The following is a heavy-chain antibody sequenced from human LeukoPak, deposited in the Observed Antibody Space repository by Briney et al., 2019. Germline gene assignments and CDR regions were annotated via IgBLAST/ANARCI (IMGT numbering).Heavy chain of an antibody. J-gene: IGHJ4*02. D-gene: IGHD3-3*01. CDR3: ARDRAYYDFWSGYCY. V-gene: IGHV1-18*01. CDR1: GYTFTSYG. Sequence: ASVKVSCKASGYTFTSYGISWVRQAPGQGLEWMGWISAYNGNTNYAQKLQGRVTMTTDTSTSTAYMELRSLRSDDTAVYYCARDRAYYDFWSGYCYWGQGTLVTVSS. CDR2: ISAYNGNT.